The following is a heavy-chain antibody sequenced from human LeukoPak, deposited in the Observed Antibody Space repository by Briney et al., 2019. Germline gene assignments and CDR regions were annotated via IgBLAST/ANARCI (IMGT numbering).Heavy chain of an antibody. D-gene: IGHD1-1*01. CDR3: AKDVNNWNPQSGWFVP. CDR1: GYSFTTFG. J-gene: IGHJ5*02. V-gene: IGHV1-18*01. Sequence: GASVKVSCKASGYSFTTFGITWVRQAPGQGLEWLGWISPYSGNTDYAQKLQGRVTMTTDTSTTTAYLELRSLRYDDTAIYYCAKDVNNWNPQSGWFVPWGQGTLVTVSS. CDR2: ISPYSGNT.